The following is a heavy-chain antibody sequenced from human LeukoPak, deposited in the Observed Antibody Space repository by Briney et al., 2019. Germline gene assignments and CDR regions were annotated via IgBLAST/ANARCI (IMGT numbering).Heavy chain of an antibody. CDR1: GFTFSSYA. V-gene: IGHV3-23*01. J-gene: IGHJ4*02. CDR3: ARLKAVQGKWLSLIIRALFDY. Sequence: QPGGSLRLSCAASGFTFSSYAMSWVRQAPGKGLEWVSGISGSGGSTYYADSVKGRFTISRDNSKNTLYLQMNSLRAEDTAVYYCARLKAVQGKWLSLIIRALFDYWGQGTLVTVSS. D-gene: IGHD3-22*01. CDR2: ISGSGGST.